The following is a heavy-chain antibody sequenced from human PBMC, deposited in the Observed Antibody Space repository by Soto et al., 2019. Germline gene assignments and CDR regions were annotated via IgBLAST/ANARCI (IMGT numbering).Heavy chain of an antibody. Sequence: GASVKASCKASGGTSSTSAISGVRQPPGQGFEWMGAIIPIFGTATYAQKLQGRVTSTADESTSTAYMELSSLRSEDTAVCYCATILGGNTGAFDIWGQGTMVTVSS. CDR2: IIPIFGTA. CDR3: ATILGGNTGAFDI. J-gene: IGHJ3*02. D-gene: IGHD3-16*01. V-gene: IGHV1-69*13. CDR1: GGTSSTSA.